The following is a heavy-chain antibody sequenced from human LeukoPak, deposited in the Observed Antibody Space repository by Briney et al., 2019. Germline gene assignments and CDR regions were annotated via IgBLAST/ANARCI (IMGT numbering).Heavy chain of an antibody. V-gene: IGHV3-30*04. CDR1: GFTFSSYA. J-gene: IGHJ6*04. CDR2: ISYDGSNK. CDR3: AREGADYDILTGYYRDYYYGMDV. D-gene: IGHD3-9*01. Sequence: GRSLRLSWAASGFTFSSYAMHWVRQAPGKGLEWVAVISYDGSNKYYADSVKGRFTISRDNSKNTLYLQMNSLRAEDTAVYYCAREGADYDILTGYYRDYYYGMDVWGKGTTVTVSS.